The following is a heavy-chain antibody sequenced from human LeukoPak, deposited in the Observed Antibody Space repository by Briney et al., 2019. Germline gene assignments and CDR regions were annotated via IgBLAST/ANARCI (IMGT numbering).Heavy chain of an antibody. D-gene: IGHD7-27*01. CDR1: GFTVSSNY. J-gene: IGHJ4*02. CDR3: ARSPPTNWGVLFDY. V-gene: IGHV3-53*01. CDR2: IYSGGST. Sequence: PGGSLRLSCAASGFTVSSNYMSWVRQAPGKGLEWVSVIYSGGSTYYADSVKGRFTISRDNSKNTLYLQMNSLRAEDTAVYYCARSPPTNWGVLFDYWGQGTLVTVSS.